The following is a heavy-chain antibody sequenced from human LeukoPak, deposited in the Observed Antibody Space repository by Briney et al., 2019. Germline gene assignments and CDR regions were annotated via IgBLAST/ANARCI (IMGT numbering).Heavy chain of an antibody. J-gene: IGHJ4*02. Sequence: SVKVSCKASGFTFTSSAVQWVRQARGQRLEWIGWIVVGSGNTNYAQKFQERVTITRDMSTSTAYMELSSLRSEDTAVYYCAADLDYGGNGGGSYWGQGTLVTVSS. CDR3: AADLDYGGNGGGSY. CDR2: IVVGSGNT. V-gene: IGHV1-58*01. CDR1: GFTFTSSA. D-gene: IGHD4-23*01.